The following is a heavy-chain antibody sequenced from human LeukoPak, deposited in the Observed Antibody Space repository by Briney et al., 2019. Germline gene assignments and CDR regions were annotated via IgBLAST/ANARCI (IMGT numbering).Heavy chain of an antibody. D-gene: IGHD3-10*01. V-gene: IGHV3-23*01. J-gene: IGHJ3*02. CDR2: ISGSGGTT. CDR1: GFTFSSHW. Sequence: GGSLRLSCVASGFTFSSHWMTWVRQAPGKGLEWVSAISGSGGTTYYADSVKGRFTISRDNSKNTLYLQMNSLRAEDTAVYYCAKYYGSGSYRDAFDMWGQGTMVTVSS. CDR3: AKYYGSGSYRDAFDM.